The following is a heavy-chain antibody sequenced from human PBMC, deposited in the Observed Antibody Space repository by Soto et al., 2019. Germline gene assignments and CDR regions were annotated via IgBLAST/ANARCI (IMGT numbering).Heavy chain of an antibody. D-gene: IGHD2-2*01. V-gene: IGHV3-73*01. CDR1: GLTFSGST. J-gene: IGHJ4*02. CDR2: IRSKGNNYAT. Sequence: GGSLRLSCAASGLTFSGSTMHWVRQASGKGLEWVGRIRSKGNNYATEYAASVKGRFIISRDDSKNTAYLQMNSLKTEDTAVYYCTRHADLGYCSSSSCYDFDYWGQGTLVTVSS. CDR3: TRHADLGYCSSSSCYDFDY.